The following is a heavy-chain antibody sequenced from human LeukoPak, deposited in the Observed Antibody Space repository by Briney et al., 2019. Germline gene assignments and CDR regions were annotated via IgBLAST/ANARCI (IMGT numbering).Heavy chain of an antibody. Sequence: ASVKVSCKASGYTLTGYYMHWVRQAPEQGLEWMGWIDPNSGGTNYAQKFQGRVTLTRDTSISTAYMELSRLRSDDTAVYYCARAGYCSGGSCYALDYWGQGTLVSVSS. D-gene: IGHD2-15*01. CDR1: GYTLTGYY. CDR3: ARAGYCSGGSCYALDY. V-gene: IGHV1-2*02. CDR2: IDPNSGGT. J-gene: IGHJ4*02.